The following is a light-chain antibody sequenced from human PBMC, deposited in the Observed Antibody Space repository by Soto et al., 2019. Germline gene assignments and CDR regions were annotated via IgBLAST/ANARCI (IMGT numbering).Light chain of an antibody. J-gene: IGKJ1*01. V-gene: IGKV3-11*01. CDR2: DAS. Sequence: EIVLTQSPATLSLSPGERANLSCRASQYVSSYLLWYQQKPGQAPRLLIFDASSRASGIPARFSGSGSGTDFTLTISSLEPDDFATYYCQHYNTWPRTFGQGTKVDIK. CDR1: QYVSSY. CDR3: QHYNTWPRT.